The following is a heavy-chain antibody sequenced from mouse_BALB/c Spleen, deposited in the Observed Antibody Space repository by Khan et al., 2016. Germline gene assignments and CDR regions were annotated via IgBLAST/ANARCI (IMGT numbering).Heavy chain of an antibody. J-gene: IGHJ4*01. Sequence: QVQLQQSGTELPRPGASVKLSCKASGYTFTDYYLHWVKQRTGKGFEWIGEIFPGSGITYYNEKFKGKASLTADTSSSTAYMQLRSLTSEDSAVYFCARSYYGYFAMDYWGHGASVTVSS. V-gene: IGHV1-77*01. CDR1: GYTFTDYY. D-gene: IGHD1-2*01. CDR2: IFPGSGIT. CDR3: ARSYYGYFAMDY.